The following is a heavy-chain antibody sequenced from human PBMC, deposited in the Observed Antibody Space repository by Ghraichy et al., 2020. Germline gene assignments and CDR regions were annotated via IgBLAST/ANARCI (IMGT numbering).Heavy chain of an antibody. CDR2: FDPEDGKR. J-gene: IGHJ4*02. Sequence: ASVKVSCKVSGYSFNEVAIHWVRQAPGKGLEWMGGFDPEDGKRIYARKFQGRVTMTEDTSTVTAYMEMSSVRSEDTAVYYCALDINGYGSGSIDYWGQGTLITVSS. V-gene: IGHV1-24*01. CDR3: ALDINGYGSGSIDY. D-gene: IGHD3-10*01. CDR1: GYSFNEVA.